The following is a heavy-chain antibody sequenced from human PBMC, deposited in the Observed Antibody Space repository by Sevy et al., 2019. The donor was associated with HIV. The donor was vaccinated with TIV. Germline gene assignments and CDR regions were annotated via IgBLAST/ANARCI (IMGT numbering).Heavy chain of an antibody. CDR1: GFTFSDYY. D-gene: IGHD6-6*01. J-gene: IGHJ4*02. Sequence: GGSLRLSCAASGFTFSDYYMSWIRQAPGKGLEWVSYISSSGSTMYYADSVKGRFTISRDNAKNSLYLQMNSLRAEDTAVYYCARDRRKYSSSDYWGQGTLVTVSS. V-gene: IGHV3-11*01. CDR2: ISSSGSTM. CDR3: ARDRRKYSSSDY.